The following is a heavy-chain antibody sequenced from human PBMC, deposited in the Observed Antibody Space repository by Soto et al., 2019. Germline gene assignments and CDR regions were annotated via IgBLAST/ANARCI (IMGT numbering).Heavy chain of an antibody. D-gene: IGHD2-15*01. V-gene: IGHV3-23*01. J-gene: IGHJ3*02. CDR1: GFIFGNYM. Sequence: EVQLLESGGGLVQPGESLRLSCAFSGFIFGNYMMTWVRQAPGKGLAWVSTIRDGGESTYYADSVKGRFTISRDNSKNTLYLQMDSLGVEDTAVYYCAPHVHCSGGSCHYDAFDIRGQGTMVTVSS. CDR3: APHVHCSGGSCHYDAFDI. CDR2: IRDGGEST.